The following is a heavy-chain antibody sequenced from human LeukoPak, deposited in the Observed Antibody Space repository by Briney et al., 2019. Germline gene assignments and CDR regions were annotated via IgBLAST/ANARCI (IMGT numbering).Heavy chain of an antibody. CDR2: ISYDGSNK. J-gene: IGHJ3*02. V-gene: IGHV3-30*18. D-gene: IGHD3-10*01. CDR1: GFTFSSYG. CDR3: AKIAWFGEAFDI. Sequence: GRSLRLSCAASGFTFSSYGMHWVRQAPGKGLEWVAVISYDGSNKYYADSVKGRFTISRDNSKNTLYLQMNSLRAEDTAVYYCAKIAWFGEAFDIWGQGTMVTVSS.